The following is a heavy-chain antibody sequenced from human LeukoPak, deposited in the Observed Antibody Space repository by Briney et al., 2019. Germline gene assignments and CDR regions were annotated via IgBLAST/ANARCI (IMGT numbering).Heavy chain of an antibody. D-gene: IGHD2/OR15-2a*01. CDR3: ARDISPEPFYYYYYYGMDV. Sequence: ASVKVSCKASGYTFTNYGISWVRQAPGQGLEWMGCISSYNGNTTSAQKLQGRVTMTTDTSTSTGFMELRSLRSDDTAVYYCARDISPEPFYYYYYYGMDVWGQGTTVTVSS. CDR1: GYTFTNYG. J-gene: IGHJ6*02. CDR2: ISSYNGNT. V-gene: IGHV1-18*01.